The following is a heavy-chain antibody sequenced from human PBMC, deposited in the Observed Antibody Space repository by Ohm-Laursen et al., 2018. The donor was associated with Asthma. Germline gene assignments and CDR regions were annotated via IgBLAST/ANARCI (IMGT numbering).Heavy chain of an antibody. D-gene: IGHD2-2*01. J-gene: IGHJ6*02. CDR3: AKRGAQLLASGMDV. CDR1: GFTFSSYA. CDR2: ISYDGSNK. Sequence: SLRLSCTASGFTFSSYAINWVRQAPGKGLEWVAVISYDGSNKYYAGSVKGRFTISRDNSRNTLYLQMNSLRVEDTAVYYCAKRGAQLLASGMDVWGQGTTVTVSS. V-gene: IGHV3-33*05.